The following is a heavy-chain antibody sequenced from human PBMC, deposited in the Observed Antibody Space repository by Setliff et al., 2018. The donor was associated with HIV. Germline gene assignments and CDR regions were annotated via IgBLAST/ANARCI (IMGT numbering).Heavy chain of an antibody. V-gene: IGHV3-30*02. CDR3: AMSPYSSGLFDY. D-gene: IGHD6-19*01. CDR1: GFTFSTFG. Sequence: GGSLRLSCAASGFTFSTFGLHWVRQAPGKGLEWVAFIRFDGINKYYADSVKGRFTISRDNSKKTLYLQMNRLRAEDTAVYYCAMSPYSSGLFDYWGQGTLVTVSS. J-gene: IGHJ4*02. CDR2: IRFDGINK.